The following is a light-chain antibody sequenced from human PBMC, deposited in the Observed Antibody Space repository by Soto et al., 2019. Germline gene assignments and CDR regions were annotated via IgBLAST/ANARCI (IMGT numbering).Light chain of an antibody. J-gene: IGLJ1*01. CDR3: QSYDCSLISYV. CDR2: GNN. V-gene: IGLV1-40*01. Sequence: QSVLTQPPSVSGAPGQRVTISCTGSSSNIGAGYDVHWYQQLPGTAPKLLIYGNNNRPSGVPDRFSGSKSGTSASLAITGLQAEDEADYDCQSYDCSLISYVFGTGTKLTVL. CDR1: SSNIGAGYD.